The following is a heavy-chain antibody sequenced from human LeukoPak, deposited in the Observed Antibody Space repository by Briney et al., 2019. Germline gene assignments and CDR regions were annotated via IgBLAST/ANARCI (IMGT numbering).Heavy chain of an antibody. Sequence: GGSLRLSCAGSGFIFSTYAMTWVRQAPGKGLEWVSGITASGHIINFADSVKGRFTISRDNSKNTLYLQMSSLRAEDTAVYYCAKDASNYFWYFDLWGRGTLVTVSS. CDR1: GFIFSTYA. CDR2: ITASGHII. V-gene: IGHV3-23*01. J-gene: IGHJ2*01. CDR3: AKDASNYFWYFDL. D-gene: IGHD1-1*01.